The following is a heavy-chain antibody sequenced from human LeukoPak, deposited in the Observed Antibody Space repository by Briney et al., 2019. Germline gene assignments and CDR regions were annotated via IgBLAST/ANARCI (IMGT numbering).Heavy chain of an antibody. Sequence: PGWSLRLSCAASGFTFSSYGMHWVRQAPGKGLEWVAVIWYDGSNKYYADSVKGRFTISRDNSKNTLYLQMNSLRAEDTAVYYCASLYCSSTSCYPWGQGTLVTVSS. CDR1: GFTFSSYG. J-gene: IGHJ1*01. CDR3: ASLYCSSTSCYP. V-gene: IGHV3-33*01. CDR2: IWYDGSNK. D-gene: IGHD2-2*01.